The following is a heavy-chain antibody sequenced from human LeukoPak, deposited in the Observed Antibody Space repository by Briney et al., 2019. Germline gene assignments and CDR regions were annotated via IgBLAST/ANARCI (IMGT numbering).Heavy chain of an antibody. J-gene: IGHJ4*02. CDR3: AKELSGGWPFDY. D-gene: IGHD6-19*01. CDR1: GFTFSSYA. CDR2: LSGSGGNT. V-gene: IGHV3-23*01. Sequence: GGSLRLSCAASGFTFSSYAMSWVRQAPGKGLEWVSGLSGSGGNTIYADSVKGRFTISRDNYKNTMFLQMNSLRAEDTAVYYCAKELSGGWPFDYWGQGALVTVSS.